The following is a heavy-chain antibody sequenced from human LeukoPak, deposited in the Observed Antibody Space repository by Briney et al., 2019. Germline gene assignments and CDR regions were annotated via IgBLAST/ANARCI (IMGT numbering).Heavy chain of an antibody. J-gene: IGHJ4*02. CDR3: ARESTGYSSDGYTINFFDY. Sequence: SQTLSLTCAISGDSVSSNSAAWNWIRQSPSRGLEWLGRTYYRSKWYNDYAVSVKSRITINTDTSKNQFSLQLNSVTPEDTAVYYCARESTGYSSDGYTINFFDYWGQGTLLTVSS. CDR2: TYYRSKWYN. D-gene: IGHD6-19*01. CDR1: GDSVSSNSAA. V-gene: IGHV6-1*01.